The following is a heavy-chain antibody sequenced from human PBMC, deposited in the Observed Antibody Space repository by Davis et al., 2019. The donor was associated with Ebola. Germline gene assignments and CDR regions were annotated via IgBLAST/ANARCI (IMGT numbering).Heavy chain of an antibody. D-gene: IGHD2-2*01. Sequence: AASVKVSCKASGYTFTSYHIYWVRQAPGQGLEWMGIINPSGGSTSNAQKFQGRVTMTRDTSTSTVYMELSSLRSEDTAVYYCAREGCSSTSCYYYYYMDVWGKGTTVTVSS. J-gene: IGHJ6*03. CDR1: GYTFTSYH. CDR3: AREGCSSTSCYYYYYMDV. V-gene: IGHV1-46*01. CDR2: INPSGGST.